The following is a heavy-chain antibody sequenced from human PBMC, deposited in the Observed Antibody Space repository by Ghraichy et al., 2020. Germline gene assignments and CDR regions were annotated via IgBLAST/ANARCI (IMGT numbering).Heavy chain of an antibody. CDR3: VKDEYCRSSSCQEAAFDV. J-gene: IGHJ3*01. V-gene: IGHV3-23*01. Sequence: GGSLRLSCEASGFTFNQYAMTWVRQAPGKGLEWVSGIRGGGDITDYTDSAKGRFTITRDNSKNTVYLQMNSLRAEDTAVYYCVKDEYCRSSSCQEAAFDVWGQGTTVTVSA. CDR2: IRGGGDIT. D-gene: IGHD2-2*01. CDR1: GFTFNQYA.